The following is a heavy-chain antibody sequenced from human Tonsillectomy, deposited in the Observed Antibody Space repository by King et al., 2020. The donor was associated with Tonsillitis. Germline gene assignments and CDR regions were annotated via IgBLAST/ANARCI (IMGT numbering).Heavy chain of an antibody. J-gene: IGHJ4*02. V-gene: IGHV3-30*18. Sequence: VQLVESGGGVVQPGRSLRLSCAASGFTFSSYGMHWVRQAPGKGLEWVAVISYDGSNKYYADSVKGRFTISRDNSKNTLYLQMNSLRAEDTAVYYCANSKDIVLVTAIGGFDYWGQGTLVTVPS. D-gene: IGHD2-21*02. CDR2: ISYDGSNK. CDR1: GFTFSSYG. CDR3: ANSKDIVLVTAIGGFDY.